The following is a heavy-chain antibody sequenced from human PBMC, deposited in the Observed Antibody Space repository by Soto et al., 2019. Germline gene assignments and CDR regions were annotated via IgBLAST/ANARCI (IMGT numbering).Heavy chain of an antibody. D-gene: IGHD6-19*01. J-gene: IGHJ4*02. CDR2: IFHSGST. CDR3: ARRYGWLYFDY. CDR1: GDSISSSNYF. V-gene: IGHV4-39*01. Sequence: SETLSLTCTVSGDSISSSNYFWGWIRQPPGKGLEWIGTIFHSGSTYYNPSLKSRVTISVDTSKNQFSLKLTSVTAADTALYYCARRYGWLYFDYWGQGRLVTVSS.